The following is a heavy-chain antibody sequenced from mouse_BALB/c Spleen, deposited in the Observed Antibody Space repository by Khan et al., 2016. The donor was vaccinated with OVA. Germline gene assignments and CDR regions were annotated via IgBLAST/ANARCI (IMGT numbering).Heavy chain of an antibody. J-gene: IGHJ4*01. V-gene: IGHV2-6-1*01. CDR1: GFSLTNYG. Sequence: QVQLKESGPGLVAPSQSLSITCTISGFSLTNYGVHWARLPPGKGLEWLVVIWSDGSTTYNSALKSRLSISKDNSKSQVFLKMNSLQTDDTAMYYCARQPYYHYYVMDYWGQGTSVTVSS. CDR3: ARQPYYHYYVMDY. D-gene: IGHD2-10*01. CDR2: IWSDGST.